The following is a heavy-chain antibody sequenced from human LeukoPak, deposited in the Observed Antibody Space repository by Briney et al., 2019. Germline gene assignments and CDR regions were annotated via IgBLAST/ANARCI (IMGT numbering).Heavy chain of an antibody. CDR2: INHSGST. V-gene: IGHV4-34*01. D-gene: IGHD6-19*01. CDR3: ARHSERWLGAFDI. J-gene: IGHJ3*02. CDR1: GGSFSGYY. Sequence: SETLSLTCAVYGGSFSGYYWSWIRQPPGKGLEWIGEINHSGSTNYNPSLKSRVTISVDTSKNQFSLKLSSVTAADTAVYYCARHSERWLGAFDIWGQGTMVTVSS.